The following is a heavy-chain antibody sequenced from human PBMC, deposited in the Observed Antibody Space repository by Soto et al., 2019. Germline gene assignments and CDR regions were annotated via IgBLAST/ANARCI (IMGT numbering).Heavy chain of an antibody. D-gene: IGHD6-19*01. V-gene: IGHV4-4*02. CDR3: AKGGSSGWAELDY. Sequence: SETLSLTCAVSGGSVSSSNWWSWVRQPPGKGLEWIGEIYHSGSTNYNPSLKSRVTISVDKSKNQFSLKLSSVTAADTAVYYCAKGGSSGWAELDYWGQGTLVTVSS. CDR2: IYHSGST. CDR1: GGSVSSSNW. J-gene: IGHJ4*02.